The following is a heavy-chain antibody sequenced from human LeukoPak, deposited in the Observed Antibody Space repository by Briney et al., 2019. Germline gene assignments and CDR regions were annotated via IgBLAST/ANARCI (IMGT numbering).Heavy chain of an antibody. D-gene: IGHD3-3*01. CDR2: ISSSSSYI. CDR3: AKFWSGSFEVGNLDY. J-gene: IGHJ4*02. CDR1: GFTFSSYS. Sequence: GGSLRLSCAASGFTFSSYSMNWVRQAPRKGLEWVSSISSSSSYIYYADSVKGRFTISRDNAKNSLYLQMNSLRAEDTAVYYCAKFWSGSFEVGNLDYWGQGTLVTVSS. V-gene: IGHV3-21*01.